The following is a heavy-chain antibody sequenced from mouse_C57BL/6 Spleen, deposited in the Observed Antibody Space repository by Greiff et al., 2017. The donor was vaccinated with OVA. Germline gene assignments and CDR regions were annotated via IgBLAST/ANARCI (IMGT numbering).Heavy chain of an antibody. CDR1: GYTFTSYW. J-gene: IGHJ3*01. V-gene: IGHV1-55*01. Sequence: VQLQQPGAELVKPGASVKMSCKASGYTFTSYWITWVKQRPGQGLEWIGDIYPGSGSTNYNEKFKSKATLTVDTSSSTAYMQLSSLTSEDSAVYYCARGVDSSGYAFFAYWGQGTLVTVSA. D-gene: IGHD3-2*02. CDR3: ARGVDSSGYAFFAY. CDR2: IYPGSGST.